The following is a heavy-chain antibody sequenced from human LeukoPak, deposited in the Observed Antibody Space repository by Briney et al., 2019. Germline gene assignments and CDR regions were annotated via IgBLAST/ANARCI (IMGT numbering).Heavy chain of an antibody. D-gene: IGHD5-12*01. CDR1: GDSISNNGYA. V-gene: IGHV4-39*01. CDR3: WAIVATIKLDS. Sequence: SETLSLICIVSGDSISNNGYAWGWIRQPPGKGLEWIGSVDYSGGTFYNPSLKSRVIISIDTSKNQFSLKLSSVTAADTAVYYCWAIVATIKLDSWGQGILVAVSS. CDR2: VDYSGGT. J-gene: IGHJ4*02.